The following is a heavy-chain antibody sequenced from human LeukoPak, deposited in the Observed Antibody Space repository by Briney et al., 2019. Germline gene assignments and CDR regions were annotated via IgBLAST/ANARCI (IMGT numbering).Heavy chain of an antibody. Sequence: GGSLRLSCAASGFTFSSYSMNWVRQAPGKGLEWVSSISSSSSYIYYADSVKGRFTISRDNAENTVYLQMNSLRAEDTATYYCAREHCSSTSCYVFAHWGLGTLVTVSS. D-gene: IGHD2-2*01. J-gene: IGHJ5*02. CDR3: AREHCSSTSCYVFAH. CDR1: GFTFSSYS. CDR2: ISSSSSYI. V-gene: IGHV3-21*04.